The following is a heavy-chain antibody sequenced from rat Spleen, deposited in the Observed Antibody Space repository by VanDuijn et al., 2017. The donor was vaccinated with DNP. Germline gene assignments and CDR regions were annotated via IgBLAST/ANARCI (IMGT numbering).Heavy chain of an antibody. D-gene: IGHD1-7*01. V-gene: IGHV5-31*01. Sequence: EVQLVESGGDLVQPGQSLKLSCVASGFTFSDYWMTWIRQVPGKGLEWVASTIGSGGNTYYPDSLKGQFTISRDNAKNTLSLQMNSLRSEDTATYYCTTYIRHYYAMDAWGQGTSVTVSS. CDR3: TTYIRHYYAMDA. CDR1: GFTFSDYW. J-gene: IGHJ4*01. CDR2: TIGSGGNT.